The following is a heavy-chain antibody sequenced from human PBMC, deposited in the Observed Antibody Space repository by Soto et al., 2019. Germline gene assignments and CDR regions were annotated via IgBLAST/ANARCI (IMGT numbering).Heavy chain of an antibody. D-gene: IGHD4-17*01. CDR2: ISSSSSYI. V-gene: IGHV3-21*01. CDR3: ARESGYGDYLFDY. J-gene: IGHJ4*02. CDR1: GYIFSRYS. Sequence: EEKLVESGGGLVKPGGSLRLSCAASGYIFSRYSMNWVRQAPGKGLEWVSSISSSSSYIHYADSVKGRFTISRDNAKNSLYLQMNSLRAEDTAVYYCARESGYGDYLFDYWGQGTLVTVSS.